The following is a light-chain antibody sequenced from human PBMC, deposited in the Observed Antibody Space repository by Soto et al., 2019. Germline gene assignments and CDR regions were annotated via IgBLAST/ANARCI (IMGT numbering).Light chain of an antibody. V-gene: IGKV3-15*01. CDR3: QQYNDWPRT. CDR1: QSVRAS. CDR2: GAS. Sequence: EIVMTQSPVTLSLSPGDTATLSCRASQSVRASLAWYQQTPGQLPRLLIFGASNRATGVPDRFSGSGSGTDFTLTISGLESEDFAVYYCQQYNDWPRTFGQGTKVDIK. J-gene: IGKJ1*01.